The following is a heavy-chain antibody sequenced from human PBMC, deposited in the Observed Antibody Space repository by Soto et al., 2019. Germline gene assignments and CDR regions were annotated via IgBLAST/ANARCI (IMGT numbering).Heavy chain of an antibody. CDR1: GYTFTSYD. J-gene: IGHJ6*03. CDR2: MNPNSGNT. Sequence: GASVKVSCKASGYTFTSYDINWVRQATGQGLEWMGWMNPNSGNTGYAQEFQGRVTMTRNTSISTAYMELSSLRSEDTAVYYCARAPSLKIRGNYHYYMDVWGKGTTVTVSS. V-gene: IGHV1-8*01. CDR3: ARAPSLKIRGNYHYYMDV.